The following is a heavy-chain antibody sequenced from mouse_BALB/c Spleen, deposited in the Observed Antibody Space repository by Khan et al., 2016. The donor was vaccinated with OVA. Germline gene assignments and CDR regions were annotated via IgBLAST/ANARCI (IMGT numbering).Heavy chain of an antibody. V-gene: IGHV5-6*01. J-gene: IGHJ3*01. CDR1: GFSFSSYS. CDR3: ASHLTGSFAY. CDR2: ISSGGDYT. D-gene: IGHD4-1*01. Sequence: EVQRVESGGDLVKPGGSLKLSCAASGFSFSSYSMSWVRQTPDKRLEWVATISSGGDYTYYPDILKGRFTISRDNAKNTLFLQMSSLKSEDTAMYYCASHLTGSFAYWGQGTLVTVSA.